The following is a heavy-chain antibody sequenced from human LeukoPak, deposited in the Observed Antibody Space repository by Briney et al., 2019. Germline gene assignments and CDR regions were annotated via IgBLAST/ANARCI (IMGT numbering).Heavy chain of an antibody. V-gene: IGHV5-51*01. J-gene: IGHJ5*02. CDR2: IYPGDSDT. CDR1: GYSFTSYW. D-gene: IGHD5-18*01. CDR3: ARHGQSTAMVTNWFDP. Sequence: GESLKISCKGSGYSFTSYWTGWVRQMPGKGLEWMGIIYPGDSDTRYSPSFQGQVTISADKSISTAYLQWSSLKASDTAMYYCARHGQSTAMVTNWFDPWGQGTLVTVSS.